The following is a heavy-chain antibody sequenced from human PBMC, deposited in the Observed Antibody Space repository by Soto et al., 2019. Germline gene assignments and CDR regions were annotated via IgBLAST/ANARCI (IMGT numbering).Heavy chain of an antibody. CDR3: AREGQPAAGTTPHN. CDR2: LKMGGET. Sequence: EVHLVESGGTLIQPGGSLRLSCAASGFIVSSYFMTWVRQAPGKGLEWVSLLKMGGETYYTDSAKGRFTISKDSSKNTLYLQMNSLRVEDTAVYYCAREGQPAAGTTPHNWGQGTLVTVSS. D-gene: IGHD6-13*01. V-gene: IGHV3-53*01. J-gene: IGHJ4*02. CDR1: GFIVSSYF.